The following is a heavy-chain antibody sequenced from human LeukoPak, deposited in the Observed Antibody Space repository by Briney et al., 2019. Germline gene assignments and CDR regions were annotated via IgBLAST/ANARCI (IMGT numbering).Heavy chain of an antibody. Sequence: VASVKVSCKASGYTFIIYAIHWVRQAPGQRLEWMGWINTGNGNTEYSQKFQGRVTITRDTSASTAYMELSSLRSEDTAVYYCARNPVGGNAFDIWGQGTVVTVSS. D-gene: IGHD3-16*01. V-gene: IGHV1-3*04. CDR3: ARNPVGGNAFDI. CDR2: INTGNGNT. J-gene: IGHJ3*02. CDR1: GYTFIIYA.